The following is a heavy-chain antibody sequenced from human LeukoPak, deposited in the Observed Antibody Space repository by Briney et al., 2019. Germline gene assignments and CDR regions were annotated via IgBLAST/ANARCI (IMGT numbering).Heavy chain of an antibody. D-gene: IGHD2-2*01. J-gene: IGHJ6*02. Sequence: SVKVSCKASGGTFSSYAISWVRQASGQGLEWMGGIIPIFGTANYAQKFQGRVTITADESTSTAYMELSSLRSEDTAVYYCARVCSNTSCYHYYGMDVWGQGTTVTVSS. CDR3: ARVCSNTSCYHYYGMDV. CDR1: GGTFSSYA. CDR2: IIPIFGTA. V-gene: IGHV1-69*13.